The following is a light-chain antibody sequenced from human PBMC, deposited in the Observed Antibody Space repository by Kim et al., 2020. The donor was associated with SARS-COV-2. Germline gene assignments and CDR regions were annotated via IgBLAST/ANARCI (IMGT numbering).Light chain of an antibody. J-gene: IGKJ4*01. CDR1: QSVRNN. V-gene: IGKV3-15*01. CDR3: QQYNNWPPVT. CDR2: DAS. Sequence: IVMTQSPATLSVCPGERATLSCRASQSVRNNLAWYQQKPGQAPRLLIYDASTRATDIPARFSGSGSGTEFTLTISSLQSEDFALYYCQQYNNWPPVTVGGGTKVEIK.